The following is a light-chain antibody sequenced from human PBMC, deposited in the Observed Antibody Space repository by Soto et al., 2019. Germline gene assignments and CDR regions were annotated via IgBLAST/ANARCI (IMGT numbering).Light chain of an antibody. CDR3: SSYAGSNFYV. Sequence: QSVLTQPPSASGSPGQSVTISCTGTSSDVGGYNYVSWYQHHPGKAPKLMIYDVNKRPSGVPDRFSGSKSGNTASLTVSGLQAEDEADYYCSSYAGSNFYVFGPGTKVTVL. J-gene: IGLJ1*01. CDR2: DVN. V-gene: IGLV2-8*01. CDR1: SSDVGGYNY.